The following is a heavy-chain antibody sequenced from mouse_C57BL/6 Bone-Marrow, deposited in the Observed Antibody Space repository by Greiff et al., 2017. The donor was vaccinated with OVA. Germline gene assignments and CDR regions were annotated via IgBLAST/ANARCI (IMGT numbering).Heavy chain of an antibody. CDR3: ARVYYGSSYYFDY. CDR2: INYDGSST. V-gene: IGHV5-16*01. J-gene: IGHJ2*01. D-gene: IGHD1-1*01. CDR1: GFTFSDYY. Sequence: DVHLVESEGGLVQPGSSMKLSCTASGFTFSDYYMAWVRQVPEKGLEWVANINYDGSSTYYLDSLKSRFIISRDNAKNILYLQMSSLKSEDTATYYCARVYYGSSYYFDYWGQGTTLTVSS.